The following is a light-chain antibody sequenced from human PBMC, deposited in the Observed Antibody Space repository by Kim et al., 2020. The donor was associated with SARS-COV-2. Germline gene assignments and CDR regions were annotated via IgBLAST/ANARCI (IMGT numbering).Light chain of an antibody. CDR2: KDS. Sequence: VSPGQTASSTCSGDALPKQYAYWYQQKPGQAPVLVIYKDSERPSGIPERFSGSSSGTTVTLTISGVQAEDEADYYCQSADSSGTVVFGGGTQLTVL. J-gene: IGLJ2*01. CDR3: QSADSSGTVV. V-gene: IGLV3-25*03. CDR1: ALPKQY.